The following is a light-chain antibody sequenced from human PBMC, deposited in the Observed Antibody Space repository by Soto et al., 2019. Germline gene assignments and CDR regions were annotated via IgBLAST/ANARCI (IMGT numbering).Light chain of an antibody. J-gene: IGKJ4*01. CDR1: HDISKL. CDR2: AAS. CDR3: LQYDNLPLS. V-gene: IGKV1-33*01. Sequence: DIVMTQSPSSLSASVGDRVNITCQATHDISKLLNWYQQKPGKVPKILIYAASTLEAGVPSRFSGSGSGTHFTLTISGLQSEDLATYFCLQYDNLPLSFGGGTKVEIK.